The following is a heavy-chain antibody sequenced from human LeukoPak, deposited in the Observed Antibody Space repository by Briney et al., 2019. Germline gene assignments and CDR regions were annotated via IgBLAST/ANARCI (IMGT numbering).Heavy chain of an antibody. V-gene: IGHV4-38-2*02. CDR1: GYSISSGYY. CDR2: IYHSGST. Sequence: SETLSLTCTVSGYSISSGYYWGWIRQPPGKGLEWIGSIYHSGSTYYNPSLKSRVTISVDTSKNQFSLKLSSVTAADTAVYYCARDRSFLITMTPRGAFDIWGQGTMVTVSS. CDR3: ARDRSFLITMTPRGAFDI. D-gene: IGHD3-22*01. J-gene: IGHJ3*02.